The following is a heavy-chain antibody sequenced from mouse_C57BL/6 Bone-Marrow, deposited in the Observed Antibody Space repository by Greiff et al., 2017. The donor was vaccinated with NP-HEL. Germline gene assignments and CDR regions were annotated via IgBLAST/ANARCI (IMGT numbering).Heavy chain of an antibody. CDR1: GFTFNTYA. V-gene: IGHV10-3*01. J-gene: IGHJ3*01. CDR2: IRSKSSNYAT. D-gene: IGHD2-4*01. Sequence: DVKLVESGGGLVQPKGSLKLSCAASGFTFNTYAMHWVRQAPGKGLEWVARIRSKSSNYATYYADSVKDIFTISRDDSKSKLYLQMNNLKTEDTAMYYSVTVYYDYDETWFAYWGQGTLVTVSA. CDR3: VTVYYDYDETWFAY.